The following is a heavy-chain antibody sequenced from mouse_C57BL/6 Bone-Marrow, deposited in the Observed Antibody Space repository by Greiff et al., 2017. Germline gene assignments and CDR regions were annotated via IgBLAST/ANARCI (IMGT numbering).Heavy chain of an antibody. V-gene: IGHV1-55*01. D-gene: IGHD1-1*01. CDR1: GYTFTSYW. CDR2: IYPGSGST. Sequence: QVQLQQPGAELVKPGASVKMSCKASGYTFTSYWITWVKQRPGQGLEWIGDIYPGSGSTNYNEKFKSKATLTVDTSSSTAYMQLSSLTSEDSAVYYCARYDCYGSSPLYAMDYWGQGTSVTVSS. CDR3: ARYDCYGSSPLYAMDY. J-gene: IGHJ4*01.